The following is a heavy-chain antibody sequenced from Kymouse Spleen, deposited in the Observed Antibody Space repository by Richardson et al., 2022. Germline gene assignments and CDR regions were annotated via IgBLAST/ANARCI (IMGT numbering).Heavy chain of an antibody. J-gene: IGHJ6*02. D-gene: IGHD3-10*01. V-gene: IGHV3-9*01. CDR2: ISWNSGSI. Sequence: EVQLVESGGGLVQPGRSLRLSCAASGFTFDDYAMHWVRQAPGKGLEWVSGISWNSGSIGYADSVKGRFTISRDNAKNSLYLQMNSLRAEDTALYYCAKDIGSGSYSTDYGMDVWGQGTTVTVSS. CDR3: AKDIGSGSYSTDYGMDV. CDR1: GFTFDDYA.